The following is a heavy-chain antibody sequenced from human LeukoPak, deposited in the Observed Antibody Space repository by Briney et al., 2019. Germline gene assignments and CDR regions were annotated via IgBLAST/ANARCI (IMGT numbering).Heavy chain of an antibody. V-gene: IGHV3-48*01. D-gene: IGHD2/OR15-2a*01. CDR1: GFTFSSHS. Sequence: QPGGSLRLSCAVSGFTFSSHSMNRVRQAPGKGLEWVSHISSSSSTIYYADSVKGRFTISRDNAKNSLYLQMSSLRAEDTAVYYCARVVLSMAYFDSWGQGTLVTVSS. CDR3: ARVVLSMAYFDS. J-gene: IGHJ4*02. CDR2: ISSSSSTI.